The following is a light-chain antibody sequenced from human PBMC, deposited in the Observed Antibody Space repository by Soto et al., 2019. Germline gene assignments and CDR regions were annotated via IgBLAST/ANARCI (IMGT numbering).Light chain of an antibody. CDR1: QSVSSL. Sequence: EIVLTQSPATLYSSPGEEATLSCGASQSVSSLLAWYQQKPGQAPRLLIYAASNRATGIPARFSGSGSGTDFTLTNSRLEPEDFAVYYCQQRSNWPWTFGQGTKVEI. J-gene: IGKJ1*01. CDR3: QQRSNWPWT. V-gene: IGKV3-11*01. CDR2: AAS.